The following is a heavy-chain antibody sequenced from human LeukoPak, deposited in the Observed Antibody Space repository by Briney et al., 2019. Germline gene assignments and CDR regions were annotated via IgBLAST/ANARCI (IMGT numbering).Heavy chain of an antibody. CDR1: GGSISSSSYY. Sequence: SETLSLTCTVSGGSISSSSYYWGWIRQPPGNGLEWIGSIYYSGSTYYNPSLKSRVTISVDTSKNQFSLKLSSVTAADTAVYYCARDHRYYYGSGSYYNVINWFDPWGQGTLVTVSS. J-gene: IGHJ5*02. V-gene: IGHV4-39*07. CDR3: ARDHRYYYGSGSYYNVINWFDP. CDR2: IYYSGST. D-gene: IGHD3-10*01.